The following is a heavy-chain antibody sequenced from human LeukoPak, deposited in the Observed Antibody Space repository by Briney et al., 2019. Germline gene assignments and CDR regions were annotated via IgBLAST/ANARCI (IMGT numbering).Heavy chain of an antibody. V-gene: IGHV1-69*01. Sequence: SVKVSCKASGGTFSSYAISWVRQAPGQGLEWMGGIIPIFGTANHAQKFQGRVTITADESTSTAYMELSSLRSEDTAVYYCAREALGNWYFDLWGRGTLVTVSS. J-gene: IGHJ2*01. CDR1: GGTFSSYA. D-gene: IGHD7-27*01. CDR3: AREALGNWYFDL. CDR2: IIPIFGTA.